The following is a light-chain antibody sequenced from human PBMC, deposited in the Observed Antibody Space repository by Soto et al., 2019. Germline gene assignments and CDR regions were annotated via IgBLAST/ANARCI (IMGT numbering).Light chain of an antibody. CDR3: QSYDSSLSGGV. J-gene: IGLJ3*02. CDR1: SSNIGAGYD. V-gene: IGLV1-40*01. Sequence: QTVVTQPPSVSGATGQRVTISCTGSSSNIGAGYDVHWYQQLPGTAPKLLIYGNSNRPSGVPDRFSGSKSGTSASLAITGRQAEDEADYYCQSYDSSLSGGVFGGGTKLTVL. CDR2: GNS.